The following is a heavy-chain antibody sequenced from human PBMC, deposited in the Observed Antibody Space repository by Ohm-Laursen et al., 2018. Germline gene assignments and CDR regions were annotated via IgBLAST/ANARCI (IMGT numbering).Heavy chain of an antibody. J-gene: IGHJ4*02. Sequence: SLRLSCSAAGFPFSAYSMNWVRQAPGKGLGWISYISNVVSVTWYADSVKGRFTVSRDNAKNSLYLQLNSLRAEDTAVYYCARGWSGHYAIDYWGQGTLVTVSS. V-gene: IGHV3-48*01. D-gene: IGHD3-3*01. CDR2: ISNVVSVT. CDR1: GFPFSAYS. CDR3: ARGWSGHYAIDY.